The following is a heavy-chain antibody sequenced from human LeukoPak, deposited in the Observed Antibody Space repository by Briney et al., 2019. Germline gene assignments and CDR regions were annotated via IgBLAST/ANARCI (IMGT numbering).Heavy chain of an antibody. CDR3: SRENGAFSPFGY. V-gene: IGHV4-4*02. J-gene: IGHJ4*02. CDR1: GGFISNTNW. D-gene: IGHD2-8*01. Sequence: PSGTLSLTCGVSGGFISNTNWWSWVRQPPGQGLEWIGEISLTGLTHYNPSLESRVTVSLDKSKNQLSLNLTSVTAADTAVYYCSRENGAFSPFGYWGQGTLVTVLS. CDR2: ISLTGLT.